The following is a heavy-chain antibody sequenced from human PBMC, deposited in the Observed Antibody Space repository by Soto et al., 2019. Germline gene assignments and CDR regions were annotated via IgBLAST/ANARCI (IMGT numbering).Heavy chain of an antibody. CDR2: IYYSVST. D-gene: IGHD3-3*02. CDR3: ARLPSRHLVDY. V-gene: IGHV4-59*08. CDR1: GGSISSYY. J-gene: IGHJ4*02. Sequence: LSLTCTVSGGSISSYYWSWIRQPPGKGLEWIGYIYYSVSTYYNPSLKSRVTVSVDTSKNQFSLNLRSVTAADTAVYYCARLPSRHLVDYWGQGTLVTVSS.